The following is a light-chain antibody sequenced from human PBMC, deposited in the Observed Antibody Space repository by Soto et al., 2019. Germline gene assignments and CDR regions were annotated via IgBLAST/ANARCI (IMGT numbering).Light chain of an antibody. Sequence: EIVLTQSPGTLSLSPGERATLSCRASQSVSSSYLAWYQQKPGQAPRLLIYGASSRATGIPDRFSGSGSGTDFTLTISRLESEDFAVYYCQQYGSSPFTFGPGTKVAIK. CDR1: QSVSSSY. V-gene: IGKV3-20*01. CDR3: QQYGSSPFT. J-gene: IGKJ3*01. CDR2: GAS.